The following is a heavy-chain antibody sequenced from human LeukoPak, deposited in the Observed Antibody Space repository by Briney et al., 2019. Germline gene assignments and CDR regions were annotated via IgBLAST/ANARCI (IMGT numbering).Heavy chain of an antibody. CDR3: AKDKSGGYDYGMDV. V-gene: IGHV3-30*18. D-gene: IGHD1-26*01. Sequence: PGGSLRLSCAASEFTFSSYGMHWVRQAPGKGLEWVAVIPYDGSNKYYADSVQGRFTISRDNSKNTLYLQMNSLRAEDTAVYYCAKDKSGGYDYGMDVWGQGTTVTVSS. J-gene: IGHJ6*02. CDR2: IPYDGSNK. CDR1: EFTFSSYG.